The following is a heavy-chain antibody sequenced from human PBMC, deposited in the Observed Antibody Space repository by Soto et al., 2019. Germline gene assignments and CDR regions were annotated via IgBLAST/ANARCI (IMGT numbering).Heavy chain of an antibody. CDR1: GFTFSIYS. Sequence: PGGSLRLSCAASGFTFSIYSMNWVRHAPGKGLEWVSYISSSSSTIYYADSVKGRFTISRDNAKNSLYLQMNSLRDEDTAVYYCARVRYYYDSIIYWGRGTLVTVSS. CDR3: ARVRYYYDSIIY. J-gene: IGHJ4*02. V-gene: IGHV3-48*02. CDR2: ISSSSSTI. D-gene: IGHD3-22*01.